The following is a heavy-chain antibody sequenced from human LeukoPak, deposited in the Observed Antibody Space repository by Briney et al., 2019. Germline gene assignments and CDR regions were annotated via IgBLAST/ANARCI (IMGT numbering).Heavy chain of an antibody. Sequence: GGSLRLSCVASGFTFSTYGMSWVRQAPGKGLEWVSFISSSSSYIYYVDSLKGRFTISRDNAKNSLYLQMNSLRAEDTAVYYCARGTMFPYYFDYWGQGTLVTVSS. CDR1: GFTFSTYG. J-gene: IGHJ4*02. CDR3: ARGTMFPYYFDY. D-gene: IGHD3-10*02. CDR2: ISSSSSYI. V-gene: IGHV3-21*01.